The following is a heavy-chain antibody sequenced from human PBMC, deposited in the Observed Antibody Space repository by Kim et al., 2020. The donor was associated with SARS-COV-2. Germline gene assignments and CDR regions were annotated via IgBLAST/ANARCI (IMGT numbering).Heavy chain of an antibody. CDR3: ASIAARPYYYYGMDV. V-gene: IGHV3-53*04. Sequence: GGSLRLSCAASGFTVSSNYMSWVRQAPGKGLEWVSVIYSGGSTYYADSVKGRFTISRHNSKNTLYLQMNSLRAEDTAVYYCASIAARPYYYYGMDVWGQGTTVTVSS. D-gene: IGHD6-6*01. CDR2: IYSGGST. J-gene: IGHJ6*02. CDR1: GFTVSSNY.